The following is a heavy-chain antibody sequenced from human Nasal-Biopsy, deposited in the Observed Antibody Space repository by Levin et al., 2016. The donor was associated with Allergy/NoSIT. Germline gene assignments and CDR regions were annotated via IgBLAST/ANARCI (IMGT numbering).Heavy chain of an antibody. CDR2: IDPSGRRP. CDR3: ARDKPQSYGSGSFAFDYYYGMDL. J-gene: IGHJ6*02. D-gene: IGHD3-10*01. Sequence: ASVKVSCKASGYKFTYYYMHWVRQAPGQGLEWMGVIDPSGRRPVYAQRLQGRLRMTRDTSTSTVFIQLNNLRSEDTAIYYCARDKPQSYGSGSFAFDYYYGMDLWGQGTTVTVSS. V-gene: IGHV1-46*01. CDR1: GYKFTYYY.